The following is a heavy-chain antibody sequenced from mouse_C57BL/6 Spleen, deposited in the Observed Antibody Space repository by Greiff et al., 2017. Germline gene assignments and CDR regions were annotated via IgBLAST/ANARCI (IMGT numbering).Heavy chain of an antibody. CDR1: GFSLTSYG. J-gene: IGHJ3*01. Sequence: VKLQESGPGLVAPSQSLSITCTVSGFSLTSYGVDWVRQSPGKGLEWLGVIWGVGSTNYNSALKSRLSISKDNSKSQVFLKMNSLQTDDTAMYYCASGGGSSGLFAYWGQGTLVTVSA. V-gene: IGHV2-6*01. CDR2: IWGVGST. D-gene: IGHD3-2*02. CDR3: ASGGGSSGLFAY.